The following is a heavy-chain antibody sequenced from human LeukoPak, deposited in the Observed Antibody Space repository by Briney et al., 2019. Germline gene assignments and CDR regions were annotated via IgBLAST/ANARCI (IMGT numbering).Heavy chain of an antibody. CDR3: ARAGTLQSNPSAFDI. V-gene: IGHV4-59*01. CDR1: GGSISSYY. Sequence: SETLSLTCTVSGGSISSYYWSWIRQPPGKGLEWIGYIYYSGSTSYNPSLRSRVTISVDTSKDQFSLKLYSVTASDTAVYYCARAGTLQSNPSAFDIWGQGTMVTVSS. CDR2: IYYSGST. J-gene: IGHJ3*02. D-gene: IGHD5-24*01.